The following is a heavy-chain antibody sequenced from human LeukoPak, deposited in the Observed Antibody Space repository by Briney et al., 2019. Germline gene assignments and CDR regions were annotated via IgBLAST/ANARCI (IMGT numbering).Heavy chain of an antibody. V-gene: IGHV3-9*01. CDR2: ISWHSGNI. Sequence: GRSLRLSCAASGFTFDDYAMHWVRQAPGKGLEWVSTISWHSGNIVYADSVKGRFTISRDSAKSSLYLQMNSLRAEDTAVYYCARDTAMDDWGQGTLVTVSS. CDR3: ARDTAMDD. CDR1: GFTFDDYA. J-gene: IGHJ4*02. D-gene: IGHD5-18*01.